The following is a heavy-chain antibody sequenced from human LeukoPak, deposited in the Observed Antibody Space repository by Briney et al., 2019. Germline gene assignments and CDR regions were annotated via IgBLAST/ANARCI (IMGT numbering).Heavy chain of an antibody. CDR2: IYHSGST. J-gene: IGHJ5*02. CDR3: ASLTYYYDSSGHSNWFDP. V-gene: IGHV4-4*02. D-gene: IGHD3-22*01. CDR1: GGSISSSNW. Sequence: PSETLSLTCAVSGGSISSSNWWSWVRQPPGKGLEWIGEIYHSGSTAYHPSLKSRVTISEDTSKNQFSLKLSSVTAVDTAVYYCASLTYYYDSSGHSNWFDPWGQGTLVTVSS.